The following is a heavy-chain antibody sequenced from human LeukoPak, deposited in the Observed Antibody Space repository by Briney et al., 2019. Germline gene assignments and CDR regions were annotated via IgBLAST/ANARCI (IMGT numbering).Heavy chain of an antibody. Sequence: ASVKVSCKLSGNTLRELPIQWVRQAGGKGLEWMAGFDPENAEIVYAQKFQGRVTMTEDTSANTAYMELTSLTSDDTALYYCATRGSDFWSGFDYWGQGTQVTVSS. CDR2: FDPENAEI. J-gene: IGHJ4*02. CDR1: GNTLRELP. D-gene: IGHD3-3*01. V-gene: IGHV1-24*01. CDR3: ATRGSDFWSGFDY.